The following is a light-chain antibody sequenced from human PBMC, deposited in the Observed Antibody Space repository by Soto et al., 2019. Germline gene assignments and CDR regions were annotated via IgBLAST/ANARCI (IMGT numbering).Light chain of an antibody. CDR1: GNDGGAYNY. V-gene: IGLV2-11*01. CDR2: GVV. J-gene: IGLJ1*01. CDR3: CSYAGGYTYL. Sequence: QSVLTQPRSVSGSPGQSVTISCTGTGNDGGAYNYVSWYQQHPGRPPKLLIYGVVRWPSGVPDRFSGSKSGNTASLTISGLQAEDEADYFCCSYAGGYTYLFGTGTKLTVL.